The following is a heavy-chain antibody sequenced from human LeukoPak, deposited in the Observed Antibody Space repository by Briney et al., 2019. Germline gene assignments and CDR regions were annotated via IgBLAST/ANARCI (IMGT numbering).Heavy chain of an antibody. CDR2: INHSGST. Sequence: SETLSLTCAVYGGSFSGYYWSWIRQPPGKGLEWIGEINHSGSTNYNPSLKSRVTISVDTSKNQFSLKLSSVTAADTAVYYCASLNRRYFDWFYDAFDIWGQGTMVTVSS. CDR3: ASLNRRYFDWFYDAFDI. D-gene: IGHD3-9*01. J-gene: IGHJ3*02. V-gene: IGHV4-34*01. CDR1: GGSFSGYY.